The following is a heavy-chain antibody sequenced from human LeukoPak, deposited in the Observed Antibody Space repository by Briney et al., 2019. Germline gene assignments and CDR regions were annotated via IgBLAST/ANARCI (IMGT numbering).Heavy chain of an antibody. CDR2: IIVGSGNT. J-gene: IGHJ6*02. CDR3: ARVPYDILTGSHYYGMDV. Sequence: GASVKVSCKASGFTFTSSAMQWVRQARGQRLEWIGWIIVGSGNTNYAQKFQERVTITRDMSTSTAYMELSSLRSEDTAVYYCARVPYDILTGSHYYGMDVWGQGTTVTVSS. CDR1: GFTFTSSA. D-gene: IGHD3-9*01. V-gene: IGHV1-58*02.